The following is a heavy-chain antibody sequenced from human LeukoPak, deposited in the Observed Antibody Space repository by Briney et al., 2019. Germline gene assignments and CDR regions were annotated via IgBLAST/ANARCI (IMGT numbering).Heavy chain of an antibody. V-gene: IGHV1-2*02. CDR3: ARAASSGWYVY. J-gene: IGHJ4*02. Sequence: ASVKVSCKASGYTFTGYYMHWVRQAPGQGLEWMGWINPNSGGTNYARKFQGRVTMTRDTSISTAYMELSRLRSDDTAVYYCARAASSGWYVYWGQGTLVTVSS. CDR2: INPNSGGT. CDR1: GYTFTGYY. D-gene: IGHD6-19*01.